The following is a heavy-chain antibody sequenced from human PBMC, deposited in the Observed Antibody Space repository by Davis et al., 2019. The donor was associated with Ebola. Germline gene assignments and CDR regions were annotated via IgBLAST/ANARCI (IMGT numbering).Heavy chain of an antibody. Sequence: AASVKVSCKASGGTFSSYAISWVRQAPGQGLEWMGGIIPIFGTANYAQKFQGRVTITADESTSTAYMELSSLRSEDTAVYYCASDCTGGVCSWGQGTLVTVSS. CDR1: GGTFSSYA. J-gene: IGHJ5*02. D-gene: IGHD2-8*02. CDR2: IIPIFGTA. CDR3: ASDCTGGVCS. V-gene: IGHV1-69*13.